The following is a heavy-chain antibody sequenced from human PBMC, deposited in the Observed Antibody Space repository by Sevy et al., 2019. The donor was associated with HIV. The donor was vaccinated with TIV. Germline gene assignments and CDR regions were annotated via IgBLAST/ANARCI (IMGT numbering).Heavy chain of an antibody. CDR1: GFNFGDYP. CDR2: IRSKASGGTT. V-gene: IGHV3-49*03. CDR3: SKGGSGTGWFDP. J-gene: IGHJ5*02. Sequence: GGSLRLSCRASGFNFGDYPMSWFRQAPGKGLAWVGFIRSKASGGTTQYAGSVKGRFTISRDDSEIIAYLQMNSLKIEDTAVYYCSKGGSGTGWFDPWGQGTLVTVSS. D-gene: IGHD3-10*01.